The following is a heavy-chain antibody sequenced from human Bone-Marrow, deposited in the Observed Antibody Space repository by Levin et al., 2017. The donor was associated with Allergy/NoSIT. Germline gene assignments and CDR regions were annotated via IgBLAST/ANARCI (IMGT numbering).Heavy chain of an antibody. D-gene: IGHD5-12*01. CDR1: GFTFSSYA. Sequence: PGGSLRLSCAASGFTFSSYAMHWVRQAPGKGLEWVAVISYDGSNKYYADSVKGRFTISRDNSKNTLYLQMNSLRAEDTAVYYCARDISGYDSFNYYGMDVWGQGTTVTVSS. CDR3: ARDISGYDSFNYYGMDV. V-gene: IGHV3-30-3*01. J-gene: IGHJ6*02. CDR2: ISYDGSNK.